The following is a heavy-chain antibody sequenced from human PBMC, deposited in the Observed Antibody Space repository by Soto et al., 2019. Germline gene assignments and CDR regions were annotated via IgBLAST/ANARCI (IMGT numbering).Heavy chain of an antibody. J-gene: IGHJ4*02. Sequence: QVQLVESGGGVVQPGRSLRLSCAASGFTFSSYGMHWVRQAPGKGLEWVAVIWYDGSNKYYADSVKGRFTISRDNSKNTLYLQMNSLRAEDTAVYYCASEVPGSGSYRLPQFDYWGQGTLVTVSS. CDR1: GFTFSSYG. D-gene: IGHD3-10*01. CDR3: ASEVPGSGSYRLPQFDY. CDR2: IWYDGSNK. V-gene: IGHV3-33*01.